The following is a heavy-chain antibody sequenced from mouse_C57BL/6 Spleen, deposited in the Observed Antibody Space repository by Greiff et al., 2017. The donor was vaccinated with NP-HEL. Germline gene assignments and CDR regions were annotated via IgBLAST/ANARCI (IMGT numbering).Heavy chain of an antibody. J-gene: IGHJ2*01. V-gene: IGHV1-53*01. CDR1: GYTFTSYW. CDR3: ARGGGYGNYLDY. Sequence: QVQLQQPGTELVKPGASVKLSCKASGYTFTSYWMHWVKQRPGQGLEWIGNINPSNGGSNYNEKFKSKATLTVDKSSCTAFMQLSSLTLEDFAIYDCARGGGYGNYLDYWGQGTTLTVSS. CDR2: INPSNGGS. D-gene: IGHD2-1*01.